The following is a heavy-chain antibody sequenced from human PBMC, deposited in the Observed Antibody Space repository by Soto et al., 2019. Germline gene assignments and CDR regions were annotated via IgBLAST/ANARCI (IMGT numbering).Heavy chain of an antibody. D-gene: IGHD3-3*01. Sequence: SETLSLTCTVSGGSISSSSYYWGWIRQPPGKGLEWIGSIYYSGSTYYNPSLKSRVTISVDTSKNQFSLKLSSVTAADTAVYYCARPPRDYDFRSGYYYGMDVWGQGTTVTVSS. CDR1: GGSISSSSYY. V-gene: IGHV4-39*01. J-gene: IGHJ6*02. CDR3: ARPPRDYDFRSGYYYGMDV. CDR2: IYYSGST.